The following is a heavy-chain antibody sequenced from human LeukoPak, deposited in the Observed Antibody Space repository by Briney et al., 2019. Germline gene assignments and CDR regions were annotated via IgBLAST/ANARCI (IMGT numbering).Heavy chain of an antibody. CDR3: ARDRLSMVRGVISGMDV. J-gene: IGHJ6*02. CDR2: IYYSGST. V-gene: IGHV4-59*12. Sequence: PSETLSLTCTVSGGSISSYYWSWIRQPPGKGLEWIGYIYYSGSTNYNPSLKSRVTMSVDTSKNQFSLKLSSVTAADTAVYYCARDRLSMVRGVISGMDVWGQGTTVTVSS. CDR1: GGSISSYY. D-gene: IGHD3-10*01.